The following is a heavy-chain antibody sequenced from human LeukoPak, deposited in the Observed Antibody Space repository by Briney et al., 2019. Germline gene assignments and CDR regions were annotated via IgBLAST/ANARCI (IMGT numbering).Heavy chain of an antibody. Sequence: GASVKVSCKASGYTFTSYGISWVRQAPGQGLEWMGWISAYNGNTNYAQKLQGRVTMTTDTSTSTAYMELRSLRSDDTAVYYCARGSNVLRFLEWLSNSDYWGQGTLVTVSS. CDR2: ISAYNGNT. CDR1: GYTFTSYG. CDR3: ARGSNVLRFLEWLSNSDY. D-gene: IGHD3-3*01. V-gene: IGHV1-18*01. J-gene: IGHJ4*02.